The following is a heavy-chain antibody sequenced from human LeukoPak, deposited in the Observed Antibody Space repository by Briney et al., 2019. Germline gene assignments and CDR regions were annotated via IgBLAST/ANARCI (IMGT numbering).Heavy chain of an antibody. CDR1: GYTFTSYG. J-gene: IGHJ4*02. CDR3: ARDPSDGGNSLFDY. V-gene: IGHV1-69*04. Sequence: GASVKVSCKASGYTFTSYGISWVRQAPGQGLEWMGRIIPILGIANYAQKFQGRVTITADKSTSTAYMELSSLRSEDTAVYYCARDPSDGGNSLFDYWGQGTLVTVSS. CDR2: IIPILGIA. D-gene: IGHD4-23*01.